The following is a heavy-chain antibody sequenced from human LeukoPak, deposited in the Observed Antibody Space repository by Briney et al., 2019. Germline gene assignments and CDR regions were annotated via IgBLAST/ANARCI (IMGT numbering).Heavy chain of an antibody. D-gene: IGHD3-16*01. V-gene: IGHV3-33*01. CDR3: ARDGGGLDS. CDR2: IWSDGSNR. J-gene: IGHJ4*02. Sequence: PGGSLRLSCAASGFIFSYYGMHWVRQAPGKGLEWVAVIWSDGSNRYYADSLKGRFTISRDNAKNSLYLQMSSLRAEDTAVYYCARDGGGLDSWGQGTLVTVSS. CDR1: GFIFSYYG.